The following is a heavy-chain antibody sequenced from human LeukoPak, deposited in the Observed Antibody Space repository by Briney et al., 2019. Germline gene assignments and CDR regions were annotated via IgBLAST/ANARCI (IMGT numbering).Heavy chain of an antibody. CDR2: INTNTRNP. V-gene: IGHV7-4-1*02. J-gene: IGHJ4*02. Sequence: ASVKVSCKASGYTFTSYAMNWVRQAPGQGLEWMGWINTNTRNPTYAQGFTGRFVFSLDTSVSTAYLQISSLKAEDTAVYYCARGVTYYDFWSGFDDYWGQGTLVTVSS. D-gene: IGHD3-3*01. CDR3: ARGVTYYDFWSGFDDY. CDR1: GYTFTSYA.